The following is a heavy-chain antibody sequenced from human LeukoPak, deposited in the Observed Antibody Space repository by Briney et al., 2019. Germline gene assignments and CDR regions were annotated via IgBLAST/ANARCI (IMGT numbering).Heavy chain of an antibody. CDR3: AKRVDYGDFSFDC. J-gene: IGHJ4*02. CDR2: ISSSGSTI. Sequence: GGSLRLSCAASGFTFSDYYMSWIRQAPGKGLEWVSYISSSGSTIYYADSVKGRVTISRDNSKNTLYLQMNGLRAEDTAVYYCAKRVDYGDFSFDCWGQGTLVTVSS. CDR1: GFTFSDYY. V-gene: IGHV3-11*01. D-gene: IGHD4-17*01.